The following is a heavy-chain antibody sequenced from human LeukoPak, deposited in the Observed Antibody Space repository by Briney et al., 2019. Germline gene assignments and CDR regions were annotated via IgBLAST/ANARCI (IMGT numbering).Heavy chain of an antibody. J-gene: IGHJ4*02. D-gene: IGHD6-13*01. V-gene: IGHV3-7*04. CDR1: GFILSIYW. CDR3: ARADFRGSSWDYAY. CDR2: IKEDGSET. Sequence: GGSLRLSCVASGFILSIYWMGWVRQAPGKGLEWVANIKEDGSETYYVDSVKGRFTISRDNAKNSLYLQVNSLRADDTAAYYCARADFRGSSWDYAYWGQGALVTVSS.